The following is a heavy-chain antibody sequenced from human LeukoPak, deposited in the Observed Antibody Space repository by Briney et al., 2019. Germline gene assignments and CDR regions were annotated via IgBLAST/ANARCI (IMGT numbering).Heavy chain of an antibody. D-gene: IGHD3-10*01. J-gene: IGHJ3*02. CDR3: ARFGTWALPLRAFDI. V-gene: IGHV4-59*01. Sequence: SETLSLTCTVSGGSISTYYWSWIRQPPGEGLEWIGYIYYSGSTNYNPSLKSRVTISVDTSKNQFSLKLSSVTAADTAVYYCARFGTWALPLRAFDIWGQGTMVTVSS. CDR2: IYYSGST. CDR1: GGSISTYY.